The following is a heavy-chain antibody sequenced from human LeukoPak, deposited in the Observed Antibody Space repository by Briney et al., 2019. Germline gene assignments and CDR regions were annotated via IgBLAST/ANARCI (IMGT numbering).Heavy chain of an antibody. CDR3: AREQTQRNAFDI. Sequence: PSETLSLTCAVYGGSFSGYYWSWVRQPPGKGLEWIGEINHSGSTNYNPSLKSRVTISVDTSKNQFSLKLSSVTAADTAVYYCAREQTQRNAFDIWGQGTMVTVSS. V-gene: IGHV4-34*01. CDR2: INHSGST. CDR1: GGSFSGYY. J-gene: IGHJ3*02. D-gene: IGHD1/OR15-1a*01.